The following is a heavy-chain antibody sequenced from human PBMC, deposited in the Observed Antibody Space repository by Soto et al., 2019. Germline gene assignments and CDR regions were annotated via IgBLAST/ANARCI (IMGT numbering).Heavy chain of an antibody. D-gene: IGHD3-22*01. V-gene: IGHV1-18*01. J-gene: IGHJ3*02. CDR2: ISAYNGNT. Sequence: GASVKVSCKASGYTFTSYGISWVRQAPGQGLEWMGWISAYNGNTNYAQNLQGRVTLTTDTSTSTAYMELRSLTSDDTAVYYCARDGSYDSNGHWVGDFVFDMWGQGTVVTVSS. CDR3: ARDGSYDSNGHWVGDFVFDM. CDR1: GYTFTSYG.